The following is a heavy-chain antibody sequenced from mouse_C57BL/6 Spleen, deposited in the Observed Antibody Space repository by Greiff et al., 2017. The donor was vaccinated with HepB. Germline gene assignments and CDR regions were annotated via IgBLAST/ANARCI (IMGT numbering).Heavy chain of an antibody. Sequence: VQLQQSGAELVRPGASVKLSCTASGFNIKDDYMHWVKQRPEQGLEWIGWIDPENGDTDYASKFQGKATITAATSSNTAYLQLSSLTSEDTAVYYCTAVGAKGGWFAYWGQGTLVTVSA. J-gene: IGHJ3*01. CDR2: IDPENGDT. CDR3: TAVGAKGGWFAY. V-gene: IGHV14-4*01. D-gene: IGHD1-1*01. CDR1: GFNIKDDY.